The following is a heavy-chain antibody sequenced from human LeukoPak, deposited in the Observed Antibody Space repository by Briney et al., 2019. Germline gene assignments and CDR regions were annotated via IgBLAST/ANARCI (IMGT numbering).Heavy chain of an antibody. D-gene: IGHD6-19*01. J-gene: IGHJ4*02. CDR3: VRDGWQWLSNLDS. Sequence: GGSLRLSCAASGFTFSSYWMHWVRQAPGKGLVWVSRINTDGSSTSYADSVKGRFAISRDNGKNSLFLQMNSLRAEDTAVYYCVRDGWQWLSNLDSWGQGTTVTVSS. CDR1: GFTFSSYW. V-gene: IGHV3-74*01. CDR2: INTDGSST.